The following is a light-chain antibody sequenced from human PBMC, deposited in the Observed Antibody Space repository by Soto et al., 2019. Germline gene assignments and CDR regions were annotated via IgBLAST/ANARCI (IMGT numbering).Light chain of an antibody. V-gene: IGLV2-23*02. CDR2: EVS. CDR3: CSYAGGTTFYV. CDR1: SSDVGSYNL. J-gene: IGLJ1*01. Sequence: QSALTQAASVSGSPGQSITISCTGTSSDVGSYNLVSWYQHHPGKAPKLLIYEVSKRPSGVSFRFSGSKSVNTASLTISGLKAEDEADYYCCSYAGGTTFYVFGTGTKLTVL.